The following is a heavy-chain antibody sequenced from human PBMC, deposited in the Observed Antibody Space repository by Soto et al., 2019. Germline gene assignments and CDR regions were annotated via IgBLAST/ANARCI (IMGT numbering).Heavy chain of an antibody. V-gene: IGHV5-10-1*01. CDR1: GYSFTSYW. CDR2: IDPSDSYT. D-gene: IGHD3-10*01. Sequence: GESLKISCKGSGYSFTSYWISWVRQMPGKGLEWMGRIDPSDSYTNYSPSFQGHVTISADKSISTAYLQWSSLKASDAAMYYCARQGTGRDGYNSYYCYGMDVWGQGTTVTV. J-gene: IGHJ6*02. CDR3: ARQGTGRDGYNSYYCYGMDV.